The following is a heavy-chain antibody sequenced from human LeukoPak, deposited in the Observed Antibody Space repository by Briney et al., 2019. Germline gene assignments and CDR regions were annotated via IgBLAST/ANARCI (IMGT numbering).Heavy chain of an antibody. Sequence: GALRLSCAASGFTFSSYAMHWVRQAPGKGLEYVSAISSNGGSTYYANSVKGRFTISRDNSKNTLYLQMGSLRAEDMAVYYCARVYSGYDYWGYFDYWGQGTLVTVSS. V-gene: IGHV3-64*01. J-gene: IGHJ4*02. CDR2: ISSNGGST. CDR1: GFTFSSYA. CDR3: ARVYSGYDYWGYFDY. D-gene: IGHD5-12*01.